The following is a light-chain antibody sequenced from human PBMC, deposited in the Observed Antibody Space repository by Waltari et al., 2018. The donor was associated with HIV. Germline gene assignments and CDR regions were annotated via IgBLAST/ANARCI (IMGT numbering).Light chain of an antibody. CDR1: SSDVGGYNL. CDR2: DVI. CDR3: SSYTSSSALV. J-gene: IGLJ2*01. Sequence: QSALTQPASVSGSPGQSITISCTGTSSDVGGYNLVSWYQQHPGKVPKLIIYDVITRPSGVSGRFSGSKSGNTASLTIFGLQAEDEADYYCSSYTSSSALVFGGGTKLTVL. V-gene: IGLV2-14*01.